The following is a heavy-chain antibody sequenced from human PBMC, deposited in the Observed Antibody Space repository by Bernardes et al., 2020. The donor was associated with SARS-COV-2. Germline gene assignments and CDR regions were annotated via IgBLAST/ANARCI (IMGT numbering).Heavy chain of an antibody. J-gene: IGHJ3*02. V-gene: IGHV4-30-4*01. CDR3: ARDRTGLLLNDAFDI. CDR2: IYYSGST. CDR1: GGSISSGDYY. D-gene: IGHD2-15*01. Sequence: TLSLTCTVSGGSISSGDYYWSWIRQPPGKGLEWIGYIYYSGSTYYNPSLKSRVTISVDTSKNQFSLKLSSVTAADTAVYYCARDRTGLLLNDAFDIWGQGTMVTVSS.